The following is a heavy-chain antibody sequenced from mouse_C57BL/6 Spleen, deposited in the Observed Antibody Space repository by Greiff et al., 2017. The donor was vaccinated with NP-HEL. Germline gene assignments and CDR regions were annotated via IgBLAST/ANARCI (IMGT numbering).Heavy chain of an antibody. CDR1: GYTFTDYE. CDR2: IDPETGGT. Sequence: QVQLQQSGAELVRPGASVTLSCKASGYTFTDYEMHWVKQTPVHGLEWIGAIDPETGGTAYNQKFKGKAILTADKSSSTAYMELLSLTSEDSAVYYCTRTYGSSYRWYFDVWGTGTTVTVSS. J-gene: IGHJ1*03. CDR3: TRTYGSSYRWYFDV. V-gene: IGHV1-15*01. D-gene: IGHD1-1*01.